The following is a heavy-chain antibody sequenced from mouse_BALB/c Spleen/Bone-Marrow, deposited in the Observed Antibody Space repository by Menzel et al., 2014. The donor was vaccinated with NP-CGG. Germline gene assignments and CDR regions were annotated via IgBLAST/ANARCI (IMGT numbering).Heavy chain of an antibody. CDR3: ARGRAYGNYVWFAY. CDR1: GYTFTDYN. V-gene: IGHV1S29*02. J-gene: IGHJ3*01. CDR2: IYPYNGGT. D-gene: IGHD2-1*01. Sequence: EVQLQQSGPELVKPGASVKISCKASGYTFTDYNMHWVKQSHGKSLDWIGYIYPYNGGTGYNQKFKSKATLTVDNSSSTAYMELRSLTSEDSAVYYCARGRAYGNYVWFAYWGQGTLVTVSA.